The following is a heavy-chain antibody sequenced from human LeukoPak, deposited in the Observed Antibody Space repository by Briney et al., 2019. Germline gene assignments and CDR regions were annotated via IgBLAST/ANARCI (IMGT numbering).Heavy chain of an antibody. J-gene: IGHJ6*03. V-gene: IGHV1-18*01. D-gene: IGHD4-17*01. CDR3: ARDSEVDYGDLPYYYYYMDV. CDR1: GYTFTSYG. CDR2: ISAYNGNT. Sequence: EASVKVSCKASGYTFTSYGISWVRQAPGQGLEWMGWISAYNGNTNYAQKLQGRVTMTTDTSTSTAYMELSRLRSDDTAVYYCARDSEVDYGDLPYYYYYMDVWGKGTTVTVSS.